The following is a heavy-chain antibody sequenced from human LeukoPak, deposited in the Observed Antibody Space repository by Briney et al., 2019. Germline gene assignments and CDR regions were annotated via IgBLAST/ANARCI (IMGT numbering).Heavy chain of an antibody. CDR1: GYTFTGSY. CDR3: ARPYCGGGSCHDYFDY. V-gene: IGHV1-2*06. D-gene: IGHD2-15*01. J-gene: IGHJ4*02. Sequence: ASVKVSCKASGYTFTGSYIHWVRQAPGQGLEWMGRINPNSGDTNYPQKFQGRVTMTRDASISTAYMELSRLRSDDTAVYYCARPYCGGGSCHDYFDYWGQGTLVTVSS. CDR2: INPNSGDT.